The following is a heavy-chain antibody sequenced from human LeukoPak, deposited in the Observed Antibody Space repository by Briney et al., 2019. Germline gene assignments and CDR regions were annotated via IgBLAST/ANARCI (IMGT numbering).Heavy chain of an antibody. CDR2: IYYSGST. CDR3: ARDRYSSGWHYYYYYMDV. D-gene: IGHD6-19*01. CDR1: GGSISSSSYY. Sequence: SETLSLTCTVSGGSISSSSYYWGWIRQPPGKGLEWIGSIYYSGSTYYNPSLKSRVTISVDTSKNQFSLKLSSVTAADTAVYYCARDRYSSGWHYYYYYMDVWGQGTLVTVSS. J-gene: IGHJ6*03. V-gene: IGHV4-39*07.